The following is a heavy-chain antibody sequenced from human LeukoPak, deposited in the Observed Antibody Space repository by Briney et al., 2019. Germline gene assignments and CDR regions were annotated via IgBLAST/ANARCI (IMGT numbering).Heavy chain of an antibody. CDR1: GFTFSSYA. CDR3: ARGYDSSGYYDNWFDP. J-gene: IGHJ5*02. V-gene: IGHV3-30-3*01. D-gene: IGHD3-22*01. Sequence: GRSLRLSCAASGFTFSSYAIHWVRQAPGKGLEWVAVISYDGSNRYYADSVKGRFTISRDNSKNTLYLQMNSLRAEDTAVYYCARGYDSSGYYDNWFDPWGQGTLVTVSS. CDR2: ISYDGSNR.